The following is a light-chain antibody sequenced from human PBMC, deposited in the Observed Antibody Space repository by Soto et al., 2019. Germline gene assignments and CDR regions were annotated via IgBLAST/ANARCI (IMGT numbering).Light chain of an antibody. V-gene: IGKV3-20*01. CDR1: QSVSSSY. J-gene: IGKJ2*01. CDR3: QQYGSSPLYT. CDR2: AAS. Sequence: EIVLTQSPGTLSLSPGERATLSCRASQSVSSSYLAWYQQKPGQAPRLLIYAASSRAAGIPDKFSGSGSGIDFTLTISRLEPEDFAVYYCQQYGSSPLYTFGQGTKLEIK.